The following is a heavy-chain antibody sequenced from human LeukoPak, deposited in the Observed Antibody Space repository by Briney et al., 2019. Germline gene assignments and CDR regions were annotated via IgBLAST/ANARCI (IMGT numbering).Heavy chain of an antibody. CDR1: GFTFSSYW. CDR3: ASNLADIVVVVAATSAFDI. CDR2: IKQDGSEK. V-gene: IGHV3-7*03. D-gene: IGHD2-15*01. Sequence: GGSLRLSCAASGFTFSSYWMSWVRQAPGKGLEWVANIKQDGSEKYYVDSVKGRFTISRDNSKNTLYLQMNSLRAEDTAVYYCASNLADIVVVVAATSAFDIWGQGTMVTVSS. J-gene: IGHJ3*02.